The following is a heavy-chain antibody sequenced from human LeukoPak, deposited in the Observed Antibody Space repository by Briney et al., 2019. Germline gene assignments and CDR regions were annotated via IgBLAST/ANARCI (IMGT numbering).Heavy chain of an antibody. CDR1: GYTFTGYY. CDR3: ARAGPSIAVAGTRLPFFDY. CDR2: INTNTGNP. D-gene: IGHD6-19*01. J-gene: IGHJ4*02. Sequence: ASVKVSCKASGYTFTGYYMHWVRQAPGQGLEWMGWINTNTGNPTYAQGFTGRFVFSLDTSVSTANLQISSLKAEDTAVYYCARAGPSIAVAGTRLPFFDYWGQGTLVTVSS. V-gene: IGHV7-4-1*02.